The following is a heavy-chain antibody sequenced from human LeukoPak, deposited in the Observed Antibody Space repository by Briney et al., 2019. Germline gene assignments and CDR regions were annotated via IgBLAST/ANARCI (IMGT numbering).Heavy chain of an antibody. CDR1: GDSVSSNSAA. V-gene: IGHV6-1*01. J-gene: IGHJ4*02. CDR3: ARGPGRDGYNFDY. D-gene: IGHD5-24*01. Sequence: SQTRSPTCAISGDSVSSNSAAWNWIRQSPSRGLEWLGRTYYRSKWYNDYAVSVKSRITINLDTSKNQFSLQLNSVTPEDTAVYYCARGPGRDGYNFDYWGQGTLVTVSS. CDR2: TYYRSKWYN.